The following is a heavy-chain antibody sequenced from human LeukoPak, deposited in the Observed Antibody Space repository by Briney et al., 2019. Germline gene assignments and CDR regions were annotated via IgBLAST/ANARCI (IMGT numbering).Heavy chain of an antibody. Sequence: ASVKVSCKASGGTFSSYAISWVRQAPGQGLEWMGGIIPIFGTANYAQKFQGRVTITADESTSTAYMELSSLRSGDTAVYYCARGPMTTLPNYYYYYYMDVWGKGTTVTVSS. CDR1: GGTFSSYA. J-gene: IGHJ6*03. CDR3: ARGPMTTLPNYYYYYYMDV. V-gene: IGHV1-69*13. CDR2: IIPIFGTA. D-gene: IGHD4-11*01.